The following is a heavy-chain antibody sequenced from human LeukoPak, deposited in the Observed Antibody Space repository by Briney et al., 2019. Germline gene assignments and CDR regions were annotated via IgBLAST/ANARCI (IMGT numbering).Heavy chain of an antibody. D-gene: IGHD2-2*01. J-gene: IGHJ4*02. CDR3: ARLVVPPGNRGWYYEH. CDR1: GFIFSNYW. V-gene: IGHV3-7*03. CDR2: INQRGSEK. Sequence: GGSLRLSCGASGFIFSNYWMAWVRQGPGEGPEWVANINQRGSEKYYVDSVRGRFTISRDNAKNSLDLQMNSLRVEDTAIYYCARLVVPPGNRGWYYEHWGQGTLVTVSS.